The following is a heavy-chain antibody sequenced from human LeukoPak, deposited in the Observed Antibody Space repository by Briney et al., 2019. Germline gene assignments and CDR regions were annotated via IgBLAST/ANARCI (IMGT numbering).Heavy chain of an antibody. J-gene: IGHJ6*02. CDR1: GFTFSSYW. Sequence: GGSLRLSCAASGFTFSSYWMSWVRQAPGKGLEWVANIKQDGSEKYYVDSVKGRFTISRDNAKNSLYLQMNSLRAEDTAVYYCARVGSYFDWLFYYYGMDVWGQGTRSPSP. CDR2: IKQDGSEK. D-gene: IGHD3-9*01. V-gene: IGHV3-7*04. CDR3: ARVGSYFDWLFYYYGMDV.